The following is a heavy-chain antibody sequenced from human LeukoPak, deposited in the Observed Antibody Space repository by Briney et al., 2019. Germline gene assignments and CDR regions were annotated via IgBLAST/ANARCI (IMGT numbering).Heavy chain of an antibody. J-gene: IGHJ1*01. Sequence: PSETLSLTCSVSGDSISSFYWSWIRQPAGKGLEWMGRIYPSGTNYNPSLKNRVTMSIDTSKNEFSLRLISVTAADTAVYLCARGIYGDYGLGYWGQGTLVTVSS. CDR1: GDSISSFY. CDR2: IYPSGT. CDR3: ARGIYGDYGLGY. V-gene: IGHV4-4*07. D-gene: IGHD4-17*01.